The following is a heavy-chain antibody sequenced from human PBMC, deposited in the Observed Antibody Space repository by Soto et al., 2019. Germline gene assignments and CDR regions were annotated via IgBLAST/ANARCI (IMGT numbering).Heavy chain of an antibody. CDR3: ARGPGGPDGPGDY. V-gene: IGHV1-3*01. Sequence: QVQLVQSGAEVKKPGASVKVSCKASGYTFTSYAMHWVRQAPGQRLEWMGWINAGNGNTKYSQKFQDRDTITRDTSASTAYMELSSLRSEDTAVYYCARGPGGPDGPGDYWGQGTLVTVSS. D-gene: IGHD2-15*01. CDR2: INAGNGNT. J-gene: IGHJ4*02. CDR1: GYTFTSYA.